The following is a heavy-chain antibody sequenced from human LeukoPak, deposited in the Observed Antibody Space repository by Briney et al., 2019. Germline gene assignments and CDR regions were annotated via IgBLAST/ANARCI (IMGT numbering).Heavy chain of an antibody. D-gene: IGHD4-17*01. CDR1: GFTFSNYN. Sequence: GGSLRLSCAASGFTFSNYNMNWVRQAPGKGLEWVSSISGSSSYIYYADSVKGRFTISRDNAKNSLYLQMNSLRAEDTAVYYCAREDNYGDYGLSYWGQGTLVTVSS. CDR3: AREDNYGDYGLSY. J-gene: IGHJ4*02. CDR2: ISGSSSYI. V-gene: IGHV3-21*01.